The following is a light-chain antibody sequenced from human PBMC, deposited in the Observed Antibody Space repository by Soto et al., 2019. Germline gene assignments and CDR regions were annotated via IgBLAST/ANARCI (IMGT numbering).Light chain of an antibody. CDR1: SGDVGGYNY. V-gene: IGLV2-14*01. Sequence: QSVLTQPASVSGSPGQSITISCTGTSGDVGGYNYVSWYQQHPGKAPKLMIYEVSKRPSEVFNRLSGSKSGNTASLTISGLQAEDEADYYCSSYTSSNNYVFXTGTKVTVL. J-gene: IGLJ1*01. CDR3: SSYTSSNNYV. CDR2: EVS.